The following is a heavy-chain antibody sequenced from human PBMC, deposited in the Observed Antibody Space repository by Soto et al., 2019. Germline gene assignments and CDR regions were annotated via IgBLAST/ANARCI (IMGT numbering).Heavy chain of an antibody. CDR1: GYTFTSYD. CDR3: ARERGAFDI. Sequence: GAPVKVSCKASGYTFTSYDINWVRQATAQGLEWMGWMNPNSGNTGYAQKFQGRVTMTRNTSTSTAFMELSSLRSEDTAVYYCARERGAFDIWGQGTMVTV. V-gene: IGHV1-8*01. J-gene: IGHJ3*02. CDR2: MNPNSGNT.